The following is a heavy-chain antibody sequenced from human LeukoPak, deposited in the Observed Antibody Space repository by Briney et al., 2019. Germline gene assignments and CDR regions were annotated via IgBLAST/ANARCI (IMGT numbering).Heavy chain of an antibody. Sequence: ASVKVSCKVSGYTFTGYYMHWLRLAPGQGLEWLGWINPNSGGTNYAQKFQGRVTMTRDTSISTAYTEVSSLRSDDTAVYYCGRDLEQWRGRMDVWGQGTTVTVSS. V-gene: IGHV1-2*02. CDR2: INPNSGGT. CDR3: GRDLEQWRGRMDV. J-gene: IGHJ6*02. CDR1: GYTFTGYY. D-gene: IGHD6-19*01.